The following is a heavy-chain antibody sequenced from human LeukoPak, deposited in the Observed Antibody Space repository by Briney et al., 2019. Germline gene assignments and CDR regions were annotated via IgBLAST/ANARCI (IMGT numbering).Heavy chain of an antibody. CDR3: AREVRGYSYGHDAFDI. Sequence: ASVKVSCKASGYTFTGYYMHWVRQAPGQGLEWMGWVNLNSGGTNYAQKFQGRVTMTRDTSISTAYMELSRLRSDDTAVYYCAREVRGYSYGHDAFDIWGQGTMVTVSS. CDR2: VNLNSGGT. J-gene: IGHJ3*02. CDR1: GYTFTGYY. D-gene: IGHD5-18*01. V-gene: IGHV1-2*02.